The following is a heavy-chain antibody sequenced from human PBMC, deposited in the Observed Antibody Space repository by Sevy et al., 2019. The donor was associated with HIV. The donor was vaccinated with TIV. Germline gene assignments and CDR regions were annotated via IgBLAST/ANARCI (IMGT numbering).Heavy chain of an antibody. CDR1: GYTFTSYY. D-gene: IGHD6-6*01. J-gene: IGHJ5*02. V-gene: IGHV1-46*03. CDR2: INPSGGST. CDR3: AREGSSATKNNWFDP. Sequence: ASMKVSCKASGYTFTSYYMHWVRQAPGQGLERMGIINPSGGSTSYAQKFQGRVTMTRDTSTSTVYMELSSLRSEDTAVYYCAREGSSATKNNWFDPWGQGTLVTVSS.